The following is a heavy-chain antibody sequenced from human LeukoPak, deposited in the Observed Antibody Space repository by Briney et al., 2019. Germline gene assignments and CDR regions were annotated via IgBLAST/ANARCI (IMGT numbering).Heavy chain of an antibody. V-gene: IGHV3-30*04. Sequence: GGSLRLSCAASGFTFSSYAMHWARQAPGKGLEWVAVISYDGSNKYYADSVKGRFTISRDNSKNTLYLQMNSLRAEDTAVYYCARDWGWLQILYYYYGMDVWGQGTTVTVSS. D-gene: IGHD5-24*01. CDR1: GFTFSSYA. CDR2: ISYDGSNK. CDR3: ARDWGWLQILYYYYGMDV. J-gene: IGHJ6*02.